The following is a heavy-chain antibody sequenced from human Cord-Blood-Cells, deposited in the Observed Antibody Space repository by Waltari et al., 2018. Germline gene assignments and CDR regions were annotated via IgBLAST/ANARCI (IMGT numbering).Heavy chain of an antibody. CDR3: ARDPDSSGYPYYFDY. J-gene: IGHJ4*02. Sequence: EVQLVESGGGLVQPGGSLRLSCAASGFTFRSYWMSWVRQAPGKGLEWVANIKQDGSEKYYVDSVKGRLTISRDNAKNSLYLQMNSLRAEDTAVYYCARDPDSSGYPYYFDYWGQGTLVTVSS. D-gene: IGHD3-22*01. CDR2: IKQDGSEK. V-gene: IGHV3-7*01. CDR1: GFTFRSYW.